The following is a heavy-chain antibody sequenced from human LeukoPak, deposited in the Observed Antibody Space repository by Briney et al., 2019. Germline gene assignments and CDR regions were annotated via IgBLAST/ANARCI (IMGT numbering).Heavy chain of an antibody. CDR1: GDTFSRYA. Sequence: GTSVKVSCKASGDTFSRYAISWVRQAPGQGLEWMGGIIPLFGTADYAQKFQGRVTITRNTSISTAYMELSSLRSEDTAVYYCARSLAVAGTLNFDYWGQGTLVTVSS. J-gene: IGHJ4*02. CDR3: ARSLAVAGTLNFDY. CDR2: IIPLFGTA. D-gene: IGHD6-19*01. V-gene: IGHV1-69*05.